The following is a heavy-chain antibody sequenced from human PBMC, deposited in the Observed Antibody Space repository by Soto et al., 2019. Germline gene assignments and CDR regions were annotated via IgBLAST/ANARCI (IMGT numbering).Heavy chain of an antibody. CDR1: GYTFTGYD. D-gene: IGHD3-22*01. Sequence: GASVKVSCKASGYTFTGYDMHWVRQAPGQGLEWMGWINPNSGGTNYAQKFQGRVTMTRDTSISTAYMELSRLRSDDTAVYYCARDLNYYDSSGYYYGPYYYYYGMDVWGQGTTVTVSS. J-gene: IGHJ6*02. CDR3: ARDLNYYDSSGYYYGPYYYYYGMDV. V-gene: IGHV1-2*02. CDR2: INPNSGGT.